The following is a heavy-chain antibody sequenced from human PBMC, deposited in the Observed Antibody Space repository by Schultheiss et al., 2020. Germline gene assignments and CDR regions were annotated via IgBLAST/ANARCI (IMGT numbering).Heavy chain of an antibody. Sequence: GGSLRLSCAASGFTFSSYGMHWVRQAPGKGLEWVAVISYDGSNKYYADSVKGRFTISGDNSKNTLYLQMNSLRAEDTAVYYCAKEAVPAAMLLRFLEWLLYRYYYGMDVWGKGTTVTVSS. J-gene: IGHJ6*04. D-gene: IGHD3-3*01. CDR3: AKEAVPAAMLLRFLEWLLYRYYYGMDV. V-gene: IGHV3-33*05. CDR1: GFTFSSYG. CDR2: ISYDGSNK.